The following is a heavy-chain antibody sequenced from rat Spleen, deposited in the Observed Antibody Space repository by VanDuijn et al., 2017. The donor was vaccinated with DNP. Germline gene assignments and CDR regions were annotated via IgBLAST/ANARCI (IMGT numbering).Heavy chain of an antibody. V-gene: IGHV5S23*01. CDR2: IGTGGDNT. Sequence: EVQLVESGGGVVQPGKSLKLSCAASGFSFSDSAMAWVRQSPKMGLEWVASIGTGGDNTYYRDSVKGRFTISRDDAKRTLYLQMDSLRSEETATDYCARHRPGRDWYFDFWGQGTMVTVSS. D-gene: IGHD1-11*01. CDR1: GFSFSDSA. CDR3: ARHRPGRDWYFDF. J-gene: IGHJ1*01.